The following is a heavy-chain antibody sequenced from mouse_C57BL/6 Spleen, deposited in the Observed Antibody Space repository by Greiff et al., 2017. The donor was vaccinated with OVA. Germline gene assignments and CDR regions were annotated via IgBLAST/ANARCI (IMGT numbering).Heavy chain of an antibody. CDR1: GYTFTSYW. V-gene: IGHV1-52*01. J-gene: IGHJ4*01. CDR2: IDPSDSET. D-gene: IGHD1-1*01. Sequence: QVQLQQSGAELVRPGSSVKLSCKASGYTFTSYWMHWVKQRPIQGLEWIGNIDPSDSETHYNQKFKDKATLTVDKSSSTAYMQLSSLTSEDSAVYYCARSPITTVVADYYAMDYWGQGTSVTVSS. CDR3: ARSPITTVVADYYAMDY.